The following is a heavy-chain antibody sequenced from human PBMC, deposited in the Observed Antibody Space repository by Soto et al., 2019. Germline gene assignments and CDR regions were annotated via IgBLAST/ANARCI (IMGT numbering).Heavy chain of an antibody. CDR3: ARSRNWNGGIFDY. CDR2: IYYSGST. J-gene: IGHJ4*02. V-gene: IGHV4-39*01. D-gene: IGHD1-1*01. CDR1: GGSISSSSYY. Sequence: QLQLQESGPGLVKPSETLSLTCTVSGGSISSSSYYWGWIRQPPGKGLEWIGSIYYSGSTYYNPSLKRRVPISVDTSQNQVSLKLSSVTAADTAVYYCARSRNWNGGIFDYWGQGTLVTVSS.